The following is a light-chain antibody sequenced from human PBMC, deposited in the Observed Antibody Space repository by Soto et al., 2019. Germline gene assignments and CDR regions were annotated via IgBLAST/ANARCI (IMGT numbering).Light chain of an antibody. V-gene: IGKV3-11*01. CDR3: QQRSNWPPGGLT. CDR2: DAS. CDR1: QSVNSY. J-gene: IGKJ4*01. Sequence: EIVLTQSPATLSLSPGERATLSCRASQSVNSYLAWYQQKPGQAPRLLIYDASNRATGIPARFSGSGSGTDFTLTISSLEPEDFAVYYCQQRSNWPPGGLTFGGGTKVEIK.